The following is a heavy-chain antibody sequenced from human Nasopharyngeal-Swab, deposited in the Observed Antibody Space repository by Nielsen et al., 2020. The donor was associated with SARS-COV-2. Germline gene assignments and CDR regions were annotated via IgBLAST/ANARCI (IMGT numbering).Heavy chain of an antibody. CDR3: ARHYYYKMDI. CDR1: DASISDDSW. V-gene: IGHV4-4*02. CDR2: IHHSGYS. Sequence: SETLSLTCTVSDASISDDSWWGWVRQPPGRGLEWIGEIHHSGYSNYNSSLMSRVAISVDKSKNQFSLTLRLLTAADTAVYYCARHYYYKMDIWGEGTTVTV. J-gene: IGHJ6*03.